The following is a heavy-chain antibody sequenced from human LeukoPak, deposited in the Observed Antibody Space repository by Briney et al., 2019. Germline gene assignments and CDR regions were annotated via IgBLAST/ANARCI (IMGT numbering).Heavy chain of an antibody. J-gene: IGHJ4*02. V-gene: IGHV3-30*04. Sequence: GRSLRLSCAASGFTFSSYAMHWVRQAPGKGLEWVAVISYDGKNKYYADSVKGRFTISRDNSKNTLYLQMNSLRAEDTAVYYCARAPGDYTDYWGQGTLVTVSS. CDR3: ARAPGDYTDY. CDR1: GFTFSSYA. CDR2: ISYDGKNK.